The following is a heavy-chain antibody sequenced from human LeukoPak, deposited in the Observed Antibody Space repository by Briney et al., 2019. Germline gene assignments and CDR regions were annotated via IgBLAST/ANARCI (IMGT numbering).Heavy chain of an antibody. V-gene: IGHV3-48*01. J-gene: IGHJ6*03. CDR3: ARLQEQHLFPYSHYYYMDV. CDR2: ISSSGTTI. Sequence: PGGSLRLSCAASGFIFSRYSMNWVRQAPGKGLEWVSYISSSGTTIYYTDSVKGRFTISRDNAKDSWYLQMNNLRAEDTAVYYCARLQEQHLFPYSHYYYMDVWGKGTTVAVSS. D-gene: IGHD6-13*01. CDR1: GFIFSRYS.